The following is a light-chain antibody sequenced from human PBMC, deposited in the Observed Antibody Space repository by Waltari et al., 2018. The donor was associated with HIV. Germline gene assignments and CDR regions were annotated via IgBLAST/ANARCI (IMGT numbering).Light chain of an antibody. CDR1: QSITDD. Sequence: DIQLTQSPSSLSASIGNRVAITCRASQSITDDLTWYQQRPGKAPKLLIYSATRLQSGVSSRFSGSGSQTDFTLTIDSLQPEDVATYFCQQSYSSLFTFGPGTKVELK. J-gene: IGKJ3*01. V-gene: IGKV1-39*01. CDR2: SAT. CDR3: QQSYSSLFT.